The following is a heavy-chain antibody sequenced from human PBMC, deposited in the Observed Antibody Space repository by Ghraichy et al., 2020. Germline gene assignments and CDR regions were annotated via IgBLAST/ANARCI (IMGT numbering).Heavy chain of an antibody. CDR1: GGTFSSYA. CDR2: IIPIFGTA. J-gene: IGHJ3*01. D-gene: IGHD3-3*01. V-gene: IGHV1-69*13. CDR3: ATRPTTYYDFWSGYLSLL. Sequence: SVKVSCKASGGTFSSYAISWVRQAPGQGLEWMGGIIPIFGTANYAQKFQGRVTITADESTSTAYMELSSLRSEDTAVYYCATRPTTYYDFWSGYLSLLWGQGTMVTVSS.